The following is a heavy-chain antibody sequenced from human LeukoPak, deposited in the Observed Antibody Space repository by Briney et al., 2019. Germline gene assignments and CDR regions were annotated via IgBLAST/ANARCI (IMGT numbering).Heavy chain of an antibody. Sequence: ASVKVSCKASGGTFSSYAISWVRQAPGQGLEWVGGIIPIFGTANYAQKFQGRVTITTDESTSTAYMELSSLRSEDTAVYYCARGVGATFANFDYWGQGTLVTVSS. D-gene: IGHD1-26*01. V-gene: IGHV1-69*05. CDR1: GGTFSSYA. CDR3: ARGVGATFANFDY. CDR2: IIPIFGTA. J-gene: IGHJ4*02.